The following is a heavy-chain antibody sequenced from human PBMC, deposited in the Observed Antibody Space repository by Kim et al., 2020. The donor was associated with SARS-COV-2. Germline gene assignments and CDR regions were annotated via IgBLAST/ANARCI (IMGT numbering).Heavy chain of an antibody. Sequence: RFTVSRDKSKNTQYLQMNSLRAEDTAVYYCARGGPRYCGSGSYFLHFDYWGQGTLVTVSS. D-gene: IGHD3-10*01. CDR3: ARGGPRYCGSGSYFLHFDY. V-gene: IGHV3-30*07. J-gene: IGHJ4*02.